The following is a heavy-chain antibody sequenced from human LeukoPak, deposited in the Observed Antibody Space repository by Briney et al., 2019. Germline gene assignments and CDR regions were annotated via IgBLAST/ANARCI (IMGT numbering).Heavy chain of an antibody. CDR2: MSSSSRTI. Sequence: PGASLRLSCAASGFTFSSYSMNWVRQARGKGREGVSYMSSSSRTIYYADSVKGRFTISRHNAKNSLYLQMNSLRAEDTAVYYCASWSSWSRYFDYWGQGTLVTVSS. CDR1: GFTFSSYS. V-gene: IGHV3-48*01. J-gene: IGHJ4*02. CDR3: ASWSSWSRYFDY. D-gene: IGHD6-13*01.